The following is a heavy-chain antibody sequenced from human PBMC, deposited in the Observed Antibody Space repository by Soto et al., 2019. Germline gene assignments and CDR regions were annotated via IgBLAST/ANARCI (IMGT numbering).Heavy chain of an antibody. J-gene: IGHJ4*02. CDR2: FSAGGSR. CDR1: GFTVSSSA. CDR3: AKDRGSGGIVAGTPDY. D-gene: IGHD6-19*01. Sequence: EVQLLESGGGLVQPGGSLRLSCAASGFTVSSSAMIWVHQAPGKGLEWVATFSAGGSRYYADSVKGRFTISRNSSQNTLYLQMNGLRAEDTALYYCAKDRGSGGIVAGTPDYWGQGTLVTVSS. V-gene: IGHV3-23*01.